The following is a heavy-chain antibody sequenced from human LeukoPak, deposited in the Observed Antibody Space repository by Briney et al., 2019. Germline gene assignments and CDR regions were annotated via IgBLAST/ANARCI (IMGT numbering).Heavy chain of an antibody. CDR2: ISGSGGST. J-gene: IGHJ4*02. V-gene: IGHV3-23*01. CDR3: AKQGPARIPIVVVTAMAH. Sequence: GGSLRLSCAASGFTFSSYAMSWVRQAPGKGLEWVSAISGSGGSTYYADSVRGRFTISRDNSKNTLYLQMNSLRAEDTAVYYCAKQGPARIPIVVVTAMAHWGQGTLVTVSS. CDR1: GFTFSSYA. D-gene: IGHD2-21*02.